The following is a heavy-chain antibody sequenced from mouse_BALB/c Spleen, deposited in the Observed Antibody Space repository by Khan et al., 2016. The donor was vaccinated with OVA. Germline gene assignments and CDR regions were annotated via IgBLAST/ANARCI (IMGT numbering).Heavy chain of an antibody. CDR3: AREASSWDCSFPY. Sequence: VQLKQSGPELVEPGASVKMSCKTSGYTFTNYVLHWVKQRPGQGLEWIAYINPDNAGTRYNEIFRGKATLTSDISSTTAYLELSSLTSEDSAVYYCAREASSWDCSFPYWGQGTLVTVSA. J-gene: IGHJ3*01. D-gene: IGHD4-1*01. CDR2: INPDNAGT. V-gene: IGHV1S136*01. CDR1: GYTFTNYV.